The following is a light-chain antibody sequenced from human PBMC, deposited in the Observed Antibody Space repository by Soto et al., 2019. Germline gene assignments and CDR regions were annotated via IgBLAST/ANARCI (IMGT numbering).Light chain of an antibody. Sequence: TKCAIPVTASLSAIFTFTFRASQGISSWLAWYQQKPGKAPKLLIYDASSLERGVPSRFSGSGSGTDFTFTISSLQPEDIATYYCQQYDNLPLTFGGGTKVDIK. CDR1: QGISSW. CDR3: QQYDNLPLT. V-gene: IGKV1-5*01. J-gene: IGKJ4*01. CDR2: DAS.